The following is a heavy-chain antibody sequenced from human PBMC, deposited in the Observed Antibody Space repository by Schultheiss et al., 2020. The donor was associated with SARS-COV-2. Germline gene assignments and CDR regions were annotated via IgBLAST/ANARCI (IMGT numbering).Heavy chain of an antibody. CDR3: ARVWGLYGPFDY. D-gene: IGHD3-16*01. CDR2: ISYDGSIE. Sequence: GGSLRLSCGASGFTFSSYAMHWVRQAPGKGLEWVAFISYDGSIEYYADSVRGQFTISRDNSKNTLYLQMNSLRAEDTAVYYCARVWGLYGPFDYWGQGTLVTVSS. CDR1: GFTFSSYA. V-gene: IGHV3-30*07. J-gene: IGHJ4*02.